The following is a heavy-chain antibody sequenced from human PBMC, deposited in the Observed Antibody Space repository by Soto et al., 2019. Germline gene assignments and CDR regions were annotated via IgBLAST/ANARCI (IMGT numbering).Heavy chain of an antibody. D-gene: IGHD3-10*01. CDR2: ISGSTGKT. Sequence: WGSLRLSCSASVFTFRTYAMSWVRQAPGKGLEWVSVISGSTGKTYYADSVKGRFTISRDNSKNTLSLQMNSLRGEDTAVYFCAKNRGSGSPYYYNMEVWGQGTMVTV. V-gene: IGHV3-23*01. CDR1: VFTFRTYA. J-gene: IGHJ6*02. CDR3: AKNRGSGSPYYYNMEV.